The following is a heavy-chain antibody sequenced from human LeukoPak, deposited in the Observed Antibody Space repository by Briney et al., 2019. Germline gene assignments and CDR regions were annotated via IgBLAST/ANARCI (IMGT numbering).Heavy chain of an antibody. CDR1: GGSFSGYY. D-gene: IGHD3-9*01. J-gene: IGHJ4*02. Sequence: PSETLSLTCAVYGGSFSGYYWSWIRQPPGKGLEWIGEINHSGSTNYNPSLKSRVTISVDTSKNQFSLKLSSVTAADTAVYYCARHSRDPFENVDYCFDCWGQGTLVTVSS. V-gene: IGHV4-34*01. CDR2: INHSGST. CDR3: ARHSRDPFENVDYCFDC.